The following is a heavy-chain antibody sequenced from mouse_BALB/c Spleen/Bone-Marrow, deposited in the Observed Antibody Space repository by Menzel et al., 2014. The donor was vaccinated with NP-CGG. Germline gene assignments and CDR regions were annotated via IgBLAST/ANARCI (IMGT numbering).Heavy chain of an antibody. CDR2: IRNKVKGYTT. CDR1: GITFTVYY. CDR3: SRDGNVGIYWYVDV. Sequence: EVQGVEPGGGSVQLGGSLRFSCGISGITFTVYYMSWVRKPPGKALEWLGFIRNKVKGYTTAYSASVKGRLVISRDNSQRILYLQMNTLRPEDNATDYCSRDGNVGIYWYVDVWGAGTTVIVSS. J-gene: IGHJ1*01. V-gene: IGHV7-3*02.